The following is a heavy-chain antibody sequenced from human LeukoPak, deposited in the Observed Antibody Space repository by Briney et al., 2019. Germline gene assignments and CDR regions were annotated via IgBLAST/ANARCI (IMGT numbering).Heavy chain of an antibody. CDR1: GFSFSSFW. D-gene: IGHD3-10*01. V-gene: IGHV3-7*04. CDR3: ASDIWFGELVDY. CDR2: INQDGSET. J-gene: IGHJ4*02. Sequence: PGGSLRLSFAASGFSFSSFWMSWARQAPGKGLEWVANINQDGSETYYVDSVKGRFTISRDNAKNSLYLKTNRLRAEATAVYYGASDIWFGELVDYWGQGSLVCVSS.